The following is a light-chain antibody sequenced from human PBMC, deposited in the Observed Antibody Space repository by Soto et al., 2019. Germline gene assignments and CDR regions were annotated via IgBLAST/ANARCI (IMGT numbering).Light chain of an antibody. CDR1: TSNIRNNY. J-gene: IGLJ3*02. CDR2: END. CDR3: GTWDTSLSSGV. V-gene: IGLV1-51*02. Sequence: QSVLTQPPSVSAAPGQKVTISCSGSTSNIRNNYVSWYQQLPRTAPKLLIYENDKRPSGIPDRFSGSKSGASATLGITGLQTGDEADYYCGTWDTSLSSGVFGGGTQLTVL.